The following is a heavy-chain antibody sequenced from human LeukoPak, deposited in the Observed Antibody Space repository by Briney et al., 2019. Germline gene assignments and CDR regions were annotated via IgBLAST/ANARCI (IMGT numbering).Heavy chain of an antibody. J-gene: IGHJ4*02. CDR3: IRGLGGGSDY. D-gene: IGHD4-23*01. V-gene: IGHV3-74*03. CDR1: GFSFSGSW. Sequence: GGSLSLSCAASGFSFSGSWMHWVRQAPAKGLVWVSRINSDGSTTTYADSVQGRFTISRDNAKNTLYLQMNSLRAEDTAAYYCIRGLGGGSDYWGLGTLVTVTS. CDR2: INSDGSTT.